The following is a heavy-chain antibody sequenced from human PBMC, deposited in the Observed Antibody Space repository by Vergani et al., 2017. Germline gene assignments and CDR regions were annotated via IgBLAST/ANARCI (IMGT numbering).Heavy chain of an antibody. V-gene: IGHV4-30-4*01. J-gene: IGHJ5*02. CDR2: IYYSGST. Sequence: QLQLQESGPGLVKPSETLSLTCTVSGGSISSGDYYWSWIRQPPGKGLEWIGYIYYSGSTYYNPSLKSRVTISVDTSKNQFSLKLSSVTAADTAVYYCARGHIVVVTAPSHWFDPWGQGTLVTVSS. CDR1: GGSISSGDYY. D-gene: IGHD2-21*02. CDR3: ARGHIVVVTAPSHWFDP.